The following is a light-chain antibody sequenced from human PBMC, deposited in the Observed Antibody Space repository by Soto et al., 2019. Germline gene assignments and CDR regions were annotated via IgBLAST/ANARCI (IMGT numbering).Light chain of an antibody. CDR3: QQLNSYPPT. V-gene: IGKV1-9*01. CDR1: QGISSY. J-gene: IGKJ4*01. Sequence: DIQLTQSPSFLSASVGDRVTITCRASQGISSYLAWYQQKPGKAPKLLIYAASTLQSGVPSRFSGSGSGTEFNLTISSLQPEDFATYYGQQLNSYPPTFGGGTKVESK. CDR2: AAS.